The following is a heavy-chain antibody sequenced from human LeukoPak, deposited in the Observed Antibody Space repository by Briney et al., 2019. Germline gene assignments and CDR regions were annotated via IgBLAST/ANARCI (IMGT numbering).Heavy chain of an antibody. CDR3: ANSGGEEDDAFDI. D-gene: IGHD2-15*01. J-gene: IGHJ3*02. V-gene: IGHV1-2*02. CDR2: INPNSGGT. Sequence: ASVKVSCKASGYTFTGYYMHWVRQAPGQGLEWMGWINPNSGGTNYAQNFQGRVTMTRDTSITTAYMDLSRLRSDDTAIYYCANSGGEEDDAFDIWGQGTMVTVSS. CDR1: GYTFTGYY.